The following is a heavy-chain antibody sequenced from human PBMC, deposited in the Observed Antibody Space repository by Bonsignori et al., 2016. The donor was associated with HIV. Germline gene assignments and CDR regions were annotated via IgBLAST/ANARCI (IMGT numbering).Heavy chain of an antibody. D-gene: IGHD5-12*01. J-gene: IGHJ4*02. CDR2: ISTSGSTI. V-gene: IGHV3-11*01. CDR3: ARDPGGKWLRPRKGDY. Sequence: WIRQPPGKGLEWVSYISTSGSTIYYADSVKGRFSISRDNAKNSLYLQMNSLRAEDTAVYYCARDPGGKWLRPRKGDYWGQGTLVTVSS.